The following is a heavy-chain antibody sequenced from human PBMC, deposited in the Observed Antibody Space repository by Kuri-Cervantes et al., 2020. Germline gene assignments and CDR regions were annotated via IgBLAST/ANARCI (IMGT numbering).Heavy chain of an antibody. D-gene: IGHD2-8*01. Sequence: GSLRLSCTVSGGSISSYYWSCVRQPAGKGLEWIGEINRSGNTNYNPSLKSRATISIDTSNNQFSLKVTSVTAADTAIYYCARAYVLKWYFDLWGRGTLVTVSS. CDR1: GGSISSYY. V-gene: IGHV4-34*01. CDR3: ARAYVLKWYFDL. J-gene: IGHJ2*01. CDR2: INRSGNT.